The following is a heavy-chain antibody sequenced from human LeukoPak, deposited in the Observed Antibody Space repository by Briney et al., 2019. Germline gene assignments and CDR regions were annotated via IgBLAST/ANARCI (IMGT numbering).Heavy chain of an antibody. J-gene: IGHJ3*02. CDR3: ARAAWSTVVTPVAFDI. V-gene: IGHV1-69*06. D-gene: IGHD4-23*01. Sequence: SVKVSCKASGGTFSSYAISWVRQAPGQGLEWMGGIIPIFGTANYAQKFQGRVTITADKSTSTAYMELSSLRSDDTAVYYCARAAWSTVVTPVAFDIWGQGTMVTVSS. CDR1: GGTFSSYA. CDR2: IIPIFGTA.